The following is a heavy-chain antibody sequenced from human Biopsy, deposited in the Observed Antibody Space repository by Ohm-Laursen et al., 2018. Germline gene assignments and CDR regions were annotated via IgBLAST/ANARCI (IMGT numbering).Heavy chain of an antibody. V-gene: IGHV1-69*06. D-gene: IGHD3-9*01. J-gene: IGHJ1*01. Sequence: SSVKVSCKVSGGTFSNYGVNWVRQAPGQGLEWLGGNIPILETGNYAQKFQDRVTVAADTSTSTATMELRSLRSDDTAVYYCATKLTGYFHHWGQGTLVIVSS. CDR3: ATKLTGYFHH. CDR2: NIPILETG. CDR1: GGTFSNYG.